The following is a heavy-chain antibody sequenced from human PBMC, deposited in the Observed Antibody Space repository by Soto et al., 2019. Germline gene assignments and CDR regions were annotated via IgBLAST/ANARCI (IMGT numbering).Heavy chain of an antibody. Sequence: SETLSLTCAVSGGSISSSNWWSWVRQPPGKGLEWIGEIYHSGSTNYNPSLKSRVTISVDKPKNQFSLKLSSVTAADTAVYYCASLAARPFPFDYWGQGTLVTVSS. CDR1: GGSISSSNW. V-gene: IGHV4-4*02. J-gene: IGHJ4*02. CDR3: ASLAARPFPFDY. D-gene: IGHD6-6*01. CDR2: IYHSGST.